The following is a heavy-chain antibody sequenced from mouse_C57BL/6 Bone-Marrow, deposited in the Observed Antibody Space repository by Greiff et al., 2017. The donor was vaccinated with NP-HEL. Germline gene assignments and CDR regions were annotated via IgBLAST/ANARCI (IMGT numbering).Heavy chain of an antibody. V-gene: IGHV1-50*01. CDR2: IDPSDSYT. CDR1: GYTFTSYW. Sequence: QVQLQQPGAELVKPGASVKLSCKASGYTFTSYWMQWVKQRPGQGLEWIGEIDPSDSYTNYNQKFKGKATLTVDTSSSTAYMQLSSLTSEDSAVYYCARGPSPFYYDYDDPYYYAMDYWGQGTSVTVSS. CDR3: ARGPSPFYYDYDDPYYYAMDY. D-gene: IGHD2-4*01. J-gene: IGHJ4*01.